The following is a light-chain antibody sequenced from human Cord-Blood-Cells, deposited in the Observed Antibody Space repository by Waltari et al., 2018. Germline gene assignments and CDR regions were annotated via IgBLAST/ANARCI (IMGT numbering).Light chain of an antibody. J-gene: IGKJ3*01. Sequence: DIQMTQSPSTLSASVGDRVTITCRASQSISSWLAWYQQKPGKAPKLLIYDASSLESGVPSRFSGSGSGTGFTLTISSLQPDDFATYYCQQYNSYLFTFGPGTKVDIK. CDR1: QSISSW. CDR3: QQYNSYLFT. V-gene: IGKV1-5*01. CDR2: DAS.